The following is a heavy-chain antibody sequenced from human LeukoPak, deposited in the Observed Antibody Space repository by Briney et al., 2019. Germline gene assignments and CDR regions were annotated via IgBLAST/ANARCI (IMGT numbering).Heavy chain of an antibody. V-gene: IGHV3-7*03. Sequence: GGSLRLSCVGSGFTFSNTWLNWVRQAPGKGLEWVANIKLDGSEKNYVDSVKGRFTISRDNTKNSLYLQMNSLRAEDTAVFYCARDQYDTWSRRGNFDPWGQGTLVIVSS. CDR3: ARDQYDTWSRRGNFDP. J-gene: IGHJ5*02. CDR1: GFTFSNTW. D-gene: IGHD3/OR15-3a*01. CDR2: IKLDGSEK.